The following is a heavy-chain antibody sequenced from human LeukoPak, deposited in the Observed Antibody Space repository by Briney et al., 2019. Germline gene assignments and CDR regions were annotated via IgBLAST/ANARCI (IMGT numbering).Heavy chain of an antibody. V-gene: IGHV4-4*02. J-gene: IGHJ4*02. CDR3: ARGPKLGMNY. CDR2: INHSGST. CDR1: GGSISSSNW. D-gene: IGHD1-7*01. Sequence: PSETLSLTCAVSGGSISSSNWWSWVRQPPGKGLEWIGEINHSGSTNYNPSLKSRVTISVDTSKNQFSLKLSSVTAADTAVYYCARGPKLGMNYWGQGTLVTVSS.